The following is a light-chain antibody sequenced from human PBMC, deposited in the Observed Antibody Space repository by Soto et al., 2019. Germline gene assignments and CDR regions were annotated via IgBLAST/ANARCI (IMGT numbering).Light chain of an antibody. CDR2: AAS. Sequence: EIVLTQSPGTLSLSPGERATLSCRASRSIDSKDLAWYQQRPGQAPRILIFAASSRATGVPDRFSGSGSGTDFTLTISRLEPEDFAVYYCQQYGSSPLITFGQGTRLEI. CDR1: RSIDSKD. V-gene: IGKV3-20*01. J-gene: IGKJ5*01. CDR3: QQYGSSPLIT.